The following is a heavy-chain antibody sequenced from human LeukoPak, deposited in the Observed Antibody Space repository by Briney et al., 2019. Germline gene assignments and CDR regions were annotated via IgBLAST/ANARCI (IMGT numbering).Heavy chain of an antibody. J-gene: IGHJ4*02. CDR1: GFTFSTYS. CDR3: VRGGYRGFDYEY. Sequence: GGSLRLSCAASGFTFSTYSMSRLRLAPGKGLEWVSSISPDSNYKYYVDSVKGRFTISRDNAKSSLYLQMNSLRAEDTAVYYCVRGGYRGFDYEYWGQGTLVTVSS. D-gene: IGHD5-12*01. CDR2: ISPDSNYK. V-gene: IGHV3-21*01.